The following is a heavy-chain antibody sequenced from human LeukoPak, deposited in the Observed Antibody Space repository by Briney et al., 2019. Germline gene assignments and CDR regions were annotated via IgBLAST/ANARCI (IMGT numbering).Heavy chain of an antibody. CDR2: ISAYNGNT. Sequence: ASVKVSCKASGYTFTGYGISWVRQAPGQGLEWMGWISAYNGNTNYAQKLQGRVTMTTDTSTSTAYMELRSLRSDDTAVYYCARALRLYYDSSGYEAVDYWGQGTLVTVSS. D-gene: IGHD3-22*01. V-gene: IGHV1-18*01. CDR1: GYTFTGYG. CDR3: ARALRLYYDSSGYEAVDY. J-gene: IGHJ4*02.